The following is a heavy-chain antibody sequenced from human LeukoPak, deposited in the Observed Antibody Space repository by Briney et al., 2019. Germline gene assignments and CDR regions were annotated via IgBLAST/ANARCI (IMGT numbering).Heavy chain of an antibody. CDR1: GYTFTSYD. CDR2: MNPNSGNT. V-gene: IGHV1-8*01. CDR3: ATAYSSSWYEHPFDY. D-gene: IGHD6-13*01. Sequence: ASVKVSCKASGYTFTSYDINWVRQATGQGLEWMGWMNPNSGNTAYAQKFQGRVTMTRNTSISTAYMELSSLRSEDTAVYYCATAYSSSWYEHPFDYWGQGTLVTVSS. J-gene: IGHJ4*02.